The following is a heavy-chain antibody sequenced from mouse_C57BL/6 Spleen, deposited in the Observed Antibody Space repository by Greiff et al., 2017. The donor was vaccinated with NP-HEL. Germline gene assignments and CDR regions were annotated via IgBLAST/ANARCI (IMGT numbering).Heavy chain of an antibody. CDR3: ARWVYGNSPFAY. CDR2: IYPSDSET. CDR1: GYTFTSYW. V-gene: IGHV1-61*01. J-gene: IGHJ3*01. D-gene: IGHD2-1*01. Sequence: QVQLQQPGAELVRPGSSVKLSCKASGYTFTSYWMDWVKQRPGQGLEWIGNIYPSDSETHYNQKFKDKATLTVDKSSSTAYMQLSSLTSEDSAVYYCARWVYGNSPFAYWGQGTLVTVSA.